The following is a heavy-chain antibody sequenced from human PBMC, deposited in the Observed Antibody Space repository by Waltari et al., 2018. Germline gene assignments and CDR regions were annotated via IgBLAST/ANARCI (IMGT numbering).Heavy chain of an antibody. J-gene: IGHJ3*02. Sequence: QVQLQQWGAGLLKPSETLSLTCAVYGGSFSGYYWSWIRQPPGKGLEWIGEISHSGPTNTDPSFKSRGTTSLDTSKNQFSRKLSSVTAADTAVYYCARQEIIVEVTGDGFDIWGQGTMVTVSS. V-gene: IGHV4-34*04. CDR3: ARQEIIVEVTGDGFDI. D-gene: IGHD2-21*02. CDR2: ISHSGPT. CDR1: GGSFSGYY.